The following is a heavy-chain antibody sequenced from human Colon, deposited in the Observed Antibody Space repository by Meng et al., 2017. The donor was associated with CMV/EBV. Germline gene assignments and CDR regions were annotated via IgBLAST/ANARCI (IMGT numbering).Heavy chain of an antibody. CDR2: ISSSSSYI. CDR1: GFTFSSYS. J-gene: IGHJ3*02. V-gene: IGHV3-21*04. CDR3: AILAVAAAGNAFDI. Sequence: GESLKISCAASGFTFSSYSMNWVRQAPGKGLEWVSSISSSSSYIYYADSVKGRFTISRDNSKNALFLEMNSLRAEDTAVYYCAILAVAAAGNAFDIWGQGTMVTVSS. D-gene: IGHD2-15*01.